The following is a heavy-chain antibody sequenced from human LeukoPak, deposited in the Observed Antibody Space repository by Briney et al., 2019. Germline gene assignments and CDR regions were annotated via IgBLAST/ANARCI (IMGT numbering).Heavy chain of an antibody. Sequence: GGSLRLSCAASGFTFSNAWMSWVRQAPGKGREWVGRIKSKTDGGTTDYAAPVKGRFTISRDDSKDTLYLQMNSLKTEDTAVYYCTTRDTDSSGWYAYYYYGMDVWGQGTTVTVSS. D-gene: IGHD6-19*01. J-gene: IGHJ6*02. CDR1: GFTFSNAW. V-gene: IGHV3-15*01. CDR3: TTRDTDSSGWYAYYYYGMDV. CDR2: IKSKTDGGTT.